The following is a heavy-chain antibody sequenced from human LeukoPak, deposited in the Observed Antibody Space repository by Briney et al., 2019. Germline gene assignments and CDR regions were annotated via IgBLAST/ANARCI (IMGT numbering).Heavy chain of an antibody. CDR2: MNPNSGNT. CDR1: GYTFTSYD. J-gene: IGHJ4*02. V-gene: IGHV1-8*01. Sequence: ASVKVSCKASGYTFTSYDINWVRQATGQGLEWMGWMNPNSGNTGYAQKFQGRVTMTRNTSISTAYMELSSLRSEDTAVYYCARGRGPNGWLQFGGYWGQGTLVTVSS. D-gene: IGHD5-24*01. CDR3: ARGRGPNGWLQFGGY.